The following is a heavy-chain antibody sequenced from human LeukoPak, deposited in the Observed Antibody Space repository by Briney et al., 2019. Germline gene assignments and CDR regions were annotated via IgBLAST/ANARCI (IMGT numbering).Heavy chain of an antibody. J-gene: IGHJ4*02. V-gene: IGHV5-51*01. CDR1: GYSFTSYW. CDR2: IYPGDSDT. Sequence: GESLKISCKGSGYSFTSYWIGWVRQMPGKGLEWMGIIYPGDSDTRYSPSFQGQVTISADKSISTAYLQWSSLKASDTAMYYCARLRDYYDSSGYSFGNYYFDYWGQGTLVTVSS. D-gene: IGHD3-22*01. CDR3: ARLRDYYDSSGYSFGNYYFDY.